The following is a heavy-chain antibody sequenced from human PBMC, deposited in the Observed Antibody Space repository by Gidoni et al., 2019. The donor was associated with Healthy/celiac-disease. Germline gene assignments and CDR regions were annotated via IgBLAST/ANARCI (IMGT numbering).Heavy chain of an antibody. J-gene: IGHJ4*02. CDR2: ISSSSSYI. D-gene: IGHD3-22*01. CDR3: ARVPLKGGMIVVVRELDY. Sequence: EVQLVESGGGLVKPGGSLRLSCAASGFTFSSYSMNWVRQAPGKGLEWVSSISSSSSYIYYADSVKGRFTISRDNAKNSLYLQMNSLRAEDTAVYYCARVPLKGGMIVVVRELDYWGQGTLVTVSS. CDR1: GFTFSSYS. V-gene: IGHV3-21*01.